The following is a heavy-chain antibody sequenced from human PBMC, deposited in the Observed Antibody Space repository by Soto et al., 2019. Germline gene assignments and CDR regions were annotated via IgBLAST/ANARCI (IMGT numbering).Heavy chain of an antibody. CDR1: GFSLSTGGVG. V-gene: IGHV2-5*02. J-gene: IGHJ4*02. CDR2: IYWDDAK. Sequence: QITLKESGPTLVKPTQTLTLTCTFSGFSLSTGGVGVGWIRQSPGKALEWLALIYWDDAKRYRPSLKSRLTTTKDTSKNRVVLRMTNMHPADTATYYCAHRRVGRSIYYFDYWGQGTLVTVSS. D-gene: IGHD1-26*01. CDR3: AHRRVGRSIYYFDY.